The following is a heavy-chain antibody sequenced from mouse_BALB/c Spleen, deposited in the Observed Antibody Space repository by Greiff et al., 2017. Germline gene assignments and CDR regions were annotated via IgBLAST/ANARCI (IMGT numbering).Heavy chain of an antibody. J-gene: IGHJ4*01. CDR2: ISSGGST. CDR1: GFTFSSYA. D-gene: IGHD2-1*01. CDR3: ARGGNYDYAMDY. V-gene: IGHV5-6-5*01. Sequence: EVQVVESGGGLVKPGGSLKLSCAASGFTFSSYAMSWVRQTPEKRLEWVASISSGGSTYYPDSVKGRFTISRDNARNILYLQMSSLRSEDTAMYYCARGGNYDYAMDYWGQGTSVTVSS.